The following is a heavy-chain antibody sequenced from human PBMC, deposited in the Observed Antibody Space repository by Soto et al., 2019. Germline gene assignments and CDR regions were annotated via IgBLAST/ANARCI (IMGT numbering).Heavy chain of an antibody. CDR3: ATRTSTSGWSRYFDY. J-gene: IGHJ4*02. Sequence: ASVKVSCKASGYTFTGYYIHWVRQAPGQELEWMGWINPNSGGTNYAQKFQGRVTMTRDTSISTAYMELSRLRSDDTAVYYCATRTSTSGWSRYFDYWGQGALVTVSS. CDR2: INPNSGGT. V-gene: IGHV1-2*02. CDR1: GYTFTGYY. D-gene: IGHD6-19*01.